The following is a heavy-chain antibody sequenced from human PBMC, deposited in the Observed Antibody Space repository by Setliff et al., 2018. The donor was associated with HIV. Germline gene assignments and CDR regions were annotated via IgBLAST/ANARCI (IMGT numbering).Heavy chain of an antibody. D-gene: IGHD3-22*01. CDR1: GYTFTSYG. J-gene: IGHJ4*02. Sequence: GASVKVSCKASGYTFTSYGISWVRQAPGQGLEWMGWISAYNGNTNYAQKLQGRVTMTTDTSTSTAYVELRSLRSDDTAVYYCARGFRTFVNYDSSGLFPDYYFDYWGQGTLVTVSS. CDR3: ARGFRTFVNYDSSGLFPDYYFDY. V-gene: IGHV1-18*01. CDR2: ISAYNGNT.